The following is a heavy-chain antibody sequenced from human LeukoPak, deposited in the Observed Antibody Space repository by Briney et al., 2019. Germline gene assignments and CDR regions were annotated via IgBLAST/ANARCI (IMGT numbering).Heavy chain of an antibody. D-gene: IGHD4/OR15-4a*01. Sequence: GGSLRLSCAASGFTFSSYGMHWVRQAPGKGLEWVAVISYDGSNKYYADSVKGRFTISRDDSKNTLYLQMNSLRAEDTAVYYCARFDYGGGYYFDYWGQGTLVTVSS. V-gene: IGHV3-30*03. J-gene: IGHJ4*02. CDR2: ISYDGSNK. CDR1: GFTFSSYG. CDR3: ARFDYGGGYYFDY.